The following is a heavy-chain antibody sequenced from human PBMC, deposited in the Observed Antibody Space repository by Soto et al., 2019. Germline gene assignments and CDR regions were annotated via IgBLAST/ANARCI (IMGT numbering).Heavy chain of an antibody. Sequence: ASVKVSCKASGYPFTRYSIRWVRQAPGQGLEWMGWISGYNGDTEYSKNFQGRLTMTIDTSTTTASMELRSLRSDDTAVCYCARASLTIFGAPYGMDVWGQGTSVTVSS. D-gene: IGHD3-3*01. CDR1: GYPFTRYS. CDR2: ISGYNGDT. V-gene: IGHV1-18*04. J-gene: IGHJ6*02. CDR3: ARASLTIFGAPYGMDV.